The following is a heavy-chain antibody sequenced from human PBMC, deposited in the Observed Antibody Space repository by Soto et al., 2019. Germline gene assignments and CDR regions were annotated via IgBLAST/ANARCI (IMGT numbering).Heavy chain of an antibody. Sequence: GSLRLSCAASGFTFSSYAMSWVRQAPGKGLEWVSAISGSGGSTYYADSVKGRFTISRDNPKNTLYLQMNSLRAEDTAVYYCAKVRGDDYDILTGPKDDYWGQGTLVTVSS. D-gene: IGHD3-9*01. V-gene: IGHV3-23*01. CDR2: ISGSGGST. CDR3: AKVRGDDYDILTGPKDDY. CDR1: GFTFSSYA. J-gene: IGHJ4*02.